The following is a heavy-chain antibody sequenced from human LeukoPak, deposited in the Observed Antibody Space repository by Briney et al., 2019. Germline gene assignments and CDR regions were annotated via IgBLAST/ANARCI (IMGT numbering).Heavy chain of an antibody. CDR1: GYTFTSYG. CDR3: ARTDGRLMVSPKWFDP. D-gene: IGHD2-8*01. V-gene: IGHV1-18*01. Sequence: ASVKVSCKASGYTFTSYGLSWVRQAPGQGLEWMGWISAYNDNTNYAQKFQGRVTMTTDTSTSTGYMELRSLRSDDTAVYYCARTDGRLMVSPKWFDPWGQGTLVTVSS. CDR2: ISAYNDNT. J-gene: IGHJ5*02.